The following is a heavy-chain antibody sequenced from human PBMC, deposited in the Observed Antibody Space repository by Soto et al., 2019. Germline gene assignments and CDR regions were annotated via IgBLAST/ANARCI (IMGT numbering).Heavy chain of an antibody. CDR2: IYYSGST. D-gene: IGHD2-21*02. V-gene: IGHV4-31*03. J-gene: IGHJ3*02. CDR3: ARAPYWVTANEHDAFDI. Sequence: QVQLQESGPGLVKPSQTLSLTCTVSGGSISSGGYYWSWIRQHPGKGLEWIGYIYYSGSTYYNPSLKRRVTISVDTSKNQFSLNLSSVTAADTAVYYCARAPYWVTANEHDAFDIWGQGTMVTVSS. CDR1: GGSISSGGYY.